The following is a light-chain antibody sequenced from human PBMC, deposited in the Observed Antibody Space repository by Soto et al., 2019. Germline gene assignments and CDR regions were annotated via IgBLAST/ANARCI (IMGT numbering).Light chain of an antibody. J-gene: IGKJ4*01. V-gene: IGKV3-11*01. Sequence: LLTQSPATLSVSPGQRVTLSCRASQSISSYLAWYQQRPGQPSRLLIYDASNRATGIPARFSGSGSGTDFTLTISRLEPEDFAVYYCQQFSSYPLTFGGGTKVDIK. CDR3: QQFSSYPLT. CDR1: QSISSY. CDR2: DAS.